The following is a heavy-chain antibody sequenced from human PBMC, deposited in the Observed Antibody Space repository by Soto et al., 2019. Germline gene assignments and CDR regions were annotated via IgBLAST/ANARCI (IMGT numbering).Heavy chain of an antibody. J-gene: IGHJ4*02. Sequence: EVQLVESGGNLVQPGGSLRLSCAASGFTFIDYWMSWVRQAPGKGLEWVGEIMKDGGIKAYGDSVKGRFTISRDNAKNSVYLQTNSLRGEYTGTDFCVRNSDFHRFDLWGQGTLVTVSS. CDR2: IMKDGGIK. CDR1: GFTFIDYW. D-gene: IGHD6-13*01. V-gene: IGHV3-7*05. CDR3: VRNSDFHRFDL.